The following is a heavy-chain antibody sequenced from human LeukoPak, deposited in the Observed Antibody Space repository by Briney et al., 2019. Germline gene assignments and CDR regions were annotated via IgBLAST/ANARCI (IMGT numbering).Heavy chain of an antibody. Sequence: ASVKVSCKASGYTFTSYYMHWVRQAPGQGIEWMGIINPSGGSTSYSQKFQGRVAMTRDTSTSTVYLEMNSLRSEDTAVYYCARDPQTGVGATPFDYWGQGTLVTVSS. J-gene: IGHJ4*02. D-gene: IGHD1-26*01. CDR3: ARDPQTGVGATPFDY. CDR1: GYTFTSYY. V-gene: IGHV1-46*01. CDR2: INPSGGST.